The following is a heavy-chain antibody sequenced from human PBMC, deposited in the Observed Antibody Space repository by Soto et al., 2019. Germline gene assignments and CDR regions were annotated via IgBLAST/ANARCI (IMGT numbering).Heavy chain of an antibody. V-gene: IGHV4-31*03. CDR2: IYHSGGG. CDR1: GVSVISGGHY. D-gene: IGHD4-4*01. CDR3: GTDPAPTVDRHYFDY. Sequence: PSETLSLTCSVSGVSVISGGHYWNWIRQFPGKGLEWIGYIYHSGGGYYNPSLKSRASMSVDTSKNEFSLRLASVTAADTAVYFCGTDPAPTVDRHYFDYWGQGALVTVSS. J-gene: IGHJ4*02.